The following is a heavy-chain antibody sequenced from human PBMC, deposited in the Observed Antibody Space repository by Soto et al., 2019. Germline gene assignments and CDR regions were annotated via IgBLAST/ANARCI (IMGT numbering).Heavy chain of an antibody. J-gene: IGHJ5*02. V-gene: IGHV1-69*01. CDR2: IIPIFGTA. D-gene: IGHD3-22*01. CDR3: AREWPGYYDSGAPLGGLNWFDP. CDR1: GGTISSYA. Sequence: QVQLVQSGAEVKKPGSSVKVSCKASGGTISSYASSWVRQAPGQGLEWMGGIIPIFGTANYAQKFQGRVTITADESTSTAYMELSSLRSEDTAVYYCAREWPGYYDSGAPLGGLNWFDPWGQGTLVTVSS.